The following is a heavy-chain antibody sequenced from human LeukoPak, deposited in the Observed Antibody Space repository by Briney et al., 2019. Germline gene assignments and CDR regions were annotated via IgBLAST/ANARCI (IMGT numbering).Heavy chain of an antibody. CDR1: GGSISSYY. CDR2: IYYSGST. CDR3: ARVGRSSGWDRPPNWFDP. D-gene: IGHD6-19*01. Sequence: SETLSLTCTVSGGSISSYYWSWIRQPPGKGLEWIGYIYYSGSTNYNPSLKSRVTISVDTSKNQFSLKLSSVTAADTAVYYCARVGRSSGWDRPPNWFDPWGQGTLVTVSS. J-gene: IGHJ5*02. V-gene: IGHV4-59*08.